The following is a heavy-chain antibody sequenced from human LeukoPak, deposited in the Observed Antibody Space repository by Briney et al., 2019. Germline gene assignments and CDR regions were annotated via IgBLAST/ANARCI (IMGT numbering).Heavy chain of an antibody. D-gene: IGHD3-10*01. CDR2: IYYSGST. Sequence: SETPSLTCTVSGGSISSYYWSWIRQPPGKGLEWIGYIYYSGSTNYNPSLKSRVTISVDTSKNQFSLKLSSVTAADTAVYYCARAWRGYYFDYWGQGTLVTVSS. J-gene: IGHJ4*02. CDR1: GGSISSYY. V-gene: IGHV4-59*01. CDR3: ARAWRGYYFDY.